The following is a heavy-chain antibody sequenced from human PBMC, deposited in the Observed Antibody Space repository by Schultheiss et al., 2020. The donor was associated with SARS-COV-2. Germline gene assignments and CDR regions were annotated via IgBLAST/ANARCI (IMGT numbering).Heavy chain of an antibody. V-gene: IGHV3-23*01. CDR3: AKDGGDIVVVPAATFYYYFMDV. D-gene: IGHD2-2*01. CDR1: GFTFSSYA. Sequence: GESLKISCAASGFTFSSYAMSWVRQAPGKGLEWVSAISGSGGSTYYADSVKGRFTISRDNSKNTLYLQMNSLRAEDTAVYYCAKDGGDIVVVPAATFYYYFMDVWGKGTTVTVSS. J-gene: IGHJ6*03. CDR2: ISGSGGST.